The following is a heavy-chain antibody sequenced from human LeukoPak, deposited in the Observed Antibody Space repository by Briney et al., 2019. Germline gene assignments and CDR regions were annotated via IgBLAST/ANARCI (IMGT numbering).Heavy chain of an antibody. CDR1: GFTFSSYS. CDR3: ARSDSSSWYSLHDY. J-gene: IGHJ4*02. V-gene: IGHV3-21*01. D-gene: IGHD6-13*01. Sequence: GGSLRLSCAASGFTFSSYSMNWVRQAPGKGLEWVSSISSSSSYIYYADSVKGRFTISRDNAKNSLYLQMNSLRAEDTAVYYCARSDSSSWYSLHDYWGQGTLVTVSS. CDR2: ISSSSSYI.